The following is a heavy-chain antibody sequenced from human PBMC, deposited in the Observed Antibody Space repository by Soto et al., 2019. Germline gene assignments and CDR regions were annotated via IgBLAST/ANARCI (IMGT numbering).Heavy chain of an antibody. CDR2: ISSSGSTI. D-gene: IGHD3-10*01. J-gene: IGHJ4*02. CDR1: GFTFSSYE. V-gene: IGHV3-48*03. Sequence: EVQLVESGGGLVQPGGSLRLSCAASGFTFSSYEMNWVRQAPGKGLEWVSYISSSGSTIYYADSVKGRFTISRDNAKNALYLQMNSLRAEDTAVYYCARADYVLLWFGHFDYWGQGTLVTVSS. CDR3: ARADYVLLWFGHFDY.